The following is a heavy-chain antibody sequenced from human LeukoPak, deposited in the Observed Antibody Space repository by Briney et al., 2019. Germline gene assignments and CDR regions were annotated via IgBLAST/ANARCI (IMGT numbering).Heavy chain of an antibody. CDR3: ARQRRSSGWPNDY. CDR1: GYSFTSYW. Sequence: GESLKISCKGSGYSFTSYWIAWVRPMPGKGLEWMGIIYPDDSDTRYSPSSQGQVTITADKSISTAYLQWSSLKASDNAMYYCARQRRSSGWPNDYWGQGTLVTVSS. V-gene: IGHV5-51*01. D-gene: IGHD6-19*01. J-gene: IGHJ4*02. CDR2: IYPDDSDT.